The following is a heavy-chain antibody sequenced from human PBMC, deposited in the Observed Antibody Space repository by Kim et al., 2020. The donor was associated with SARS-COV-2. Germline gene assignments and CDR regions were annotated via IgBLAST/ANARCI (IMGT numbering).Heavy chain of an antibody. D-gene: IGHD6-19*01. CDR1: GFTFSSYA. CDR2: ISGTGATT. V-gene: IGHV3-23*01. J-gene: IGHJ6*01. CDR3: AKCIKTAGIPHYGMDV. Sequence: GGSLRLSCAASGFTFSSYAMSWVRQAPGKGLEWVSGISGTGATTYYADSVNGRSTISRDNSKNTLYLEMNSLRAEDTAVYYCAKCIKTAGIPHYGMDVLG.